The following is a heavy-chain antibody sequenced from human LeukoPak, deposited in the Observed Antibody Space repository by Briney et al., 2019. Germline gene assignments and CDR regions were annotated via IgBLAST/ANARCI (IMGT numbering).Heavy chain of an antibody. CDR1: GYTFTGYY. CDR3: ARGVRITFGGVPQSLDY. D-gene: IGHD3-16*01. Sequence: ASVKVSCKASGYTFTGYYMHWVRQAPGQGLGWMGWINPNSGGTNYAQKFQGRVTMTRDTSISTAYMELSRLRSDDTAVYYCARGVRITFGGVPQSLDYWGQGTLVTVSS. V-gene: IGHV1-2*02. J-gene: IGHJ4*02. CDR2: INPNSGGT.